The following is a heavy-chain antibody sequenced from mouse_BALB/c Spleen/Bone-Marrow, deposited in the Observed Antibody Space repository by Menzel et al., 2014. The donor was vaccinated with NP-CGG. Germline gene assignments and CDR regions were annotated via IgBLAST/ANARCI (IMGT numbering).Heavy chain of an antibody. Sequence: DVQLQESGAELVKPGASVKLSCTASGFNIKDTYMHWVKQRPEQGLEWIGRIDPANGNTKYDPKFQGKATITADTSSNTAYLQVGSLTSEDTGVYYCARGYDEGFAYWGQGTLVTVSA. CDR1: GFNIKDTY. D-gene: IGHD2-14*01. CDR2: IDPANGNT. V-gene: IGHV14-3*02. CDR3: ARGYDEGFAY. J-gene: IGHJ3*01.